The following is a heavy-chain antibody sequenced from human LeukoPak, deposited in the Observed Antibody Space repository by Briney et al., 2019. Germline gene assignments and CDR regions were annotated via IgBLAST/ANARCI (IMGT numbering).Heavy chain of an antibody. CDR1: GYTFTSYD. J-gene: IGHJ6*03. CDR3: ARGGVIAARPYYYYMDV. Sequence: ASVKVSCKASGYTFTSYDINWVRQATGQGLEWMGWMNPNSGNAGYAQKFQGRVTITRNTSISTAYMELSSLRSEDTAVYYCARGGVIAARPYYYYMDVWGKGTTVTVSS. V-gene: IGHV1-8*03. CDR2: MNPNSGNA. D-gene: IGHD6-6*01.